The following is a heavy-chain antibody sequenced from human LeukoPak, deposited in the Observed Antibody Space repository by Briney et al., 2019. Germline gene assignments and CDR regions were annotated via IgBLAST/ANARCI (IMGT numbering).Heavy chain of an antibody. Sequence: SETLSLTCTVSGGSISSYYWGWIRQPPGKGLEWIGSIYHSGSTSYNPSLKSRITISVDTSKNQFSLKLSSVTAADTAVYYCARVPTLAYCGGDCGFDYWGQGTLVTVSS. CDR2: IYHSGST. D-gene: IGHD2-21*02. V-gene: IGHV4-38-2*02. CDR3: ARVPTLAYCGGDCGFDY. CDR1: GGSISSYY. J-gene: IGHJ4*02.